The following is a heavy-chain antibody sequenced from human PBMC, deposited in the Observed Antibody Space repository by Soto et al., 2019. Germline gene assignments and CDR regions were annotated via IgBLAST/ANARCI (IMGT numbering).Heavy chain of an antibody. V-gene: IGHV1-18*01. CDR3: AKGGSIAVPEGL. CDR1: GFTFTNYG. CDR2: VSAANGYT. J-gene: IGHJ4*02. D-gene: IGHD6-19*01. Sequence: QVQLVQSGPEMKKPGASVKVSCKGSGFTFTNYGFNWVRQAPGQGLEWVGWVSAANGYTRSAQKFQDRVTMTTDSATTTAYMGVRGLGPDDTALFYCAKGGSIAVPEGLWGPGTLVIVSS.